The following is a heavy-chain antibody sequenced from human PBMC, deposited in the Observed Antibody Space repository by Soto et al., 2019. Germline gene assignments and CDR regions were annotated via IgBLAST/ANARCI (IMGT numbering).Heavy chain of an antibody. CDR3: ARHLKESVNSSAVDY. CDR1: GDSISSSSYY. V-gene: IGHV4-39*01. D-gene: IGHD2-15*01. CDR2: IYYSGST. J-gene: IGHJ4*02. Sequence: SETLSLTCTVSGDSISSSSYYWGWIRQPPGKGLEWIGSIYYSGSTYYNPSLKSRVTISVDTSKNQFSLKLSSVTAADTAVYYCARHLKESVNSSAVDYWGQGTLVTVSS.